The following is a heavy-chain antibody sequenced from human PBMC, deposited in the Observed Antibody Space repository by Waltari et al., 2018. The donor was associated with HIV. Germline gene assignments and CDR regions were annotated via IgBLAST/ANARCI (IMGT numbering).Heavy chain of an antibody. J-gene: IGHJ5*02. V-gene: IGHV1-24*01. Sequence: QVQLVQSGAEVKKPGASVKVSCKVSGYTLSELTMNWVRQAPGKGLEWMGGFDPEQGKTIYAQNFQGRVTMTEDAATDTAYMELSSLRSEDTAVYYCTTEGLYCSGGTCYSRFDPWGQGTLVTVSS. CDR1: GYTLSELT. CDR3: TTEGLYCSGGTCYSRFDP. CDR2: FDPEQGKT. D-gene: IGHD2-15*01.